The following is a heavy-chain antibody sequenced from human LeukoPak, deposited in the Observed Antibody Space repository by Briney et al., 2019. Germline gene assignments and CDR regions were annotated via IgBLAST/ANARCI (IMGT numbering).Heavy chain of an antibody. Sequence: ASVKVSFKASGGTFSSYAISWVRQAPGQGLEWMGRIIPILGIANYAQKFQGRVTITADKSTSTAYMELSSLRSEDTAVYYCAGGGSGWAGDYWGQGTLVTVSS. CDR1: GGTFSSYA. J-gene: IGHJ4*02. D-gene: IGHD6-19*01. V-gene: IGHV1-69*04. CDR2: IIPILGIA. CDR3: AGGGSGWAGDY.